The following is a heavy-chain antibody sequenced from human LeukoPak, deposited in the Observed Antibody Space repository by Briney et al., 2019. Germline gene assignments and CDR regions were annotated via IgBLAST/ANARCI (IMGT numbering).Heavy chain of an antibody. CDR1: GFTFSSYW. Sequence: GGSLRLSCAASGFTFSSYWMSWVRQAPGKGLEWVANIKQDGSEKYYVGSVKGRFTISRDNSRNTLYLRMKSLRAEDTAMYYCAKESTVTPGNVNWFDPWGQGTLVTVSS. J-gene: IGHJ5*02. CDR2: IKQDGSEK. D-gene: IGHD4-17*01. V-gene: IGHV3-7*03. CDR3: AKESTVTPGNVNWFDP.